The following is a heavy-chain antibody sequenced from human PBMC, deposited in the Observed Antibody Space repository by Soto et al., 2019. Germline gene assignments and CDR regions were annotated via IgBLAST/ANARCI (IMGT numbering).Heavy chain of an antibody. J-gene: IGHJ6*02. CDR2: IYHSGST. CDR1: GGSSISGGYC. D-gene: IGHD5-18*01. CDR3: AREHRGYSYGLPYYYGMDV. V-gene: IGHV4-30-2*01. Sequence: TLSLTCAFSGGSSISGGYCWSWIRQPPGKGLEWIGYIYHSGSTYYNPSLKSRVTISVDRSKNQFSLKLSSVTAADTAVYYCAREHRGYSYGLPYYYGMDVWGQGTTVTVSS.